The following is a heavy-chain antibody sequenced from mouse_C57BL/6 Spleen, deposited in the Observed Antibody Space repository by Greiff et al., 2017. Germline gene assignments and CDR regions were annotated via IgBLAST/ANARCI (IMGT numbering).Heavy chain of an antibody. CDR3: AREDDGSAFAY. V-gene: IGHV1-61*01. Sequence: QVQLQQPGAELVRPGSSVKLSCTASGYTFTSYWMDWVQQRPGQGLEWIGNIYPSDSETHYNQKFKDEDTLTVDKSSSTAYMQISSLTSEDSAVYYCAREDDGSAFAYWGQGTLVTVSA. D-gene: IGHD2-3*01. CDR2: IYPSDSET. J-gene: IGHJ3*01. CDR1: GYTFTSYW.